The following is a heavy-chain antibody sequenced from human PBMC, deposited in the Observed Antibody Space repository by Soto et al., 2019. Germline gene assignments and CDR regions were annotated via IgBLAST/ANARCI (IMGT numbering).Heavy chain of an antibody. V-gene: IGHV4-4*02. J-gene: IGHJ6*02. Sequence: QVQLQESGPGLVKPSGTLSLTCAVSGGSISSSNWWSWVRQPPGKGLEWIGESYHSGSTNYNPSLKSRVPISVDKSKNQFSLKLRSVTAADTDVYYCASVIMTTVTNLAYYYGMDVWGQGTTVTVSS. CDR2: SYHSGST. CDR1: GGSISSSNW. CDR3: ASVIMTTVTNLAYYYGMDV. D-gene: IGHD4-4*01.